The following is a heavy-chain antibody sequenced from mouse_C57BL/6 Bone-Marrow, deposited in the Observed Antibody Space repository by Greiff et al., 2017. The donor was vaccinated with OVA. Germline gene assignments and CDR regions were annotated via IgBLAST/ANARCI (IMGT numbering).Heavy chain of an antibody. CDR1: GYSFTGYY. D-gene: IGHD1-1*01. CDR3: ARLDGSSMDD. V-gene: IGHV1-42*01. CDR2: FNPSTGGT. J-gene: IGHJ4*01. Sequence: VQLQQSGPELVKPGASVTISCKASGYSFTGYYMNWVKQSPETSLEWIGEFNPSTGGTTYNQKFKAKATLTVDKSSSTAYMQLKSLTSEDSAVDYCARLDGSSMDDWGQGTSVTVSP.